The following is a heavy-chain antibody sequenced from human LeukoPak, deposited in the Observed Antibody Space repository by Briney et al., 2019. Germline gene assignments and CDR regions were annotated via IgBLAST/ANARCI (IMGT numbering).Heavy chain of an antibody. Sequence: TGGSLRLSCAASGFTFSSYAMSWVRQAPGKGLEWVSSISSSSSYIYYADSVKGRFTISRDNAKNSLYLQMNSLRAEDTAAYYCASDRRGDLPDYWGQGTLVTVSS. CDR1: GFTFSSYA. V-gene: IGHV3-21*01. D-gene: IGHD2-21*02. CDR2: ISSSSSYI. J-gene: IGHJ4*02. CDR3: ASDRRGDLPDY.